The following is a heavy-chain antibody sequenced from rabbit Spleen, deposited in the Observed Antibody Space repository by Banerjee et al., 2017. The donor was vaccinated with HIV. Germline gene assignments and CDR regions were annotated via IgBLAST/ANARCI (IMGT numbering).Heavy chain of an antibody. D-gene: IGHD8-1*01. Sequence: QEQLVESGGGLVQPEGSLTLTCTASGFSFSNSYYMCWVRQAPGKGLEWIACIDSGSSGFTYFASWAKGRFTISKTSSTTVTLQMTSLTAADTATYFCARDAGTSFSTYGMDLWGPGTLVTVS. CDR1: GFSFSNSYY. V-gene: IGHV1S45*01. J-gene: IGHJ6*01. CDR3: ARDAGTSFSTYGMDL. CDR2: IDSGSSGFT.